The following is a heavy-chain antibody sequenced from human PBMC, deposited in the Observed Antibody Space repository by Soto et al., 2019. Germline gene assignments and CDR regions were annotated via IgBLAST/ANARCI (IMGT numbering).Heavy chain of an antibody. CDR3: ARGSGSYYAY. J-gene: IGHJ4*02. CDR2: ISYSGST. Sequence: SEPLSLTCTVSGASVSSGNYYWSWIRQPPGKGLECIGYISYSGSTNYNPSLKSRVTISIDTSKNQFSLKLSSVTAADTAVYYCARGSGSYYAYWGQGTLVTVS. D-gene: IGHD1-26*01. CDR1: GASVSSGNYY. V-gene: IGHV4-61*01.